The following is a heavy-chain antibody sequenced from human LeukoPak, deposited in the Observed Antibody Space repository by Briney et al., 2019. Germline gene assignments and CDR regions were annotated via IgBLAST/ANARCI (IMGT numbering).Heavy chain of an antibody. CDR3: ARSHSMIVVAPFDY. V-gene: IGHV3-7*03. CDR2: IKQDGSDK. J-gene: IGHJ4*02. D-gene: IGHD3-22*01. CDR1: GFSFSSSW. Sequence: GGSLRLSCAASGFSFSSSWMHWVRQAPGKGLEWVANIKQDGSDKYYVDSVKGRFTISRDNAKNSLYLQMNSLRAEDTAVYYCARSHSMIVVAPFDYWGQGTLVTVSS.